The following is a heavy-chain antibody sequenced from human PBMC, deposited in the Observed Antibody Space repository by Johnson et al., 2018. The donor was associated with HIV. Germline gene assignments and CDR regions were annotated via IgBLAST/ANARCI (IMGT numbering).Heavy chain of an antibody. D-gene: IGHD2-2*01. J-gene: IGHJ3*02. CDR3: ARGSIVVVPAASGVAFDI. Sequence: VQLVESGGGLVQPGGSLRLSCAASGFTFSLYWMTWVRQAPGKGLEWVANIKQDGSEKYYVDSVKGRFTIFRDNAKNSLYLQMNSLRAEDTAVYYCARGSIVVVPAASGVAFDIWGQGTMVTVSS. V-gene: IGHV3-7*05. CDR2: IKQDGSEK. CDR1: GFTFSLYW.